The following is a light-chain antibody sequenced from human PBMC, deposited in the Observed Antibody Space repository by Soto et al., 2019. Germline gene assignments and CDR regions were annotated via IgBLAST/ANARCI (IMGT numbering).Light chain of an antibody. CDR2: GNS. Sequence: QSVLTQPPSVSGAPGQRVTISCTGSSSNIGAGYDVHWYQQLPGTAPKLLIYGNSNRPSGVPDRFSGSKSGTSASLAITGLQAEDEADYYRQSYDSSLMVVFGGGTQLTVL. J-gene: IGLJ2*01. V-gene: IGLV1-40*01. CDR1: SSNIGAGYD. CDR3: QSYDSSLMVV.